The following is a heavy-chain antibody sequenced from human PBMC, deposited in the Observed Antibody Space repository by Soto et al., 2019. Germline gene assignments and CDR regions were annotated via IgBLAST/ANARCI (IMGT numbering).Heavy chain of an antibody. D-gene: IGHD3-22*01. CDR3: ARAGDSSGYYYYYYGMDV. CDR1: GGSFSGYY. J-gene: IGHJ6*02. CDR2: INHSGST. V-gene: IGHV4-34*01. Sequence: SETLSLTCAVYGGSFSGYYWSWIRQPPGKGLEWIGEINHSGSTNYNPSLKSRVTISVDTSKNSLYLQMNSLRAEDTALYYCARAGDSSGYYYYYYGMDVWGQGTTVTVSS.